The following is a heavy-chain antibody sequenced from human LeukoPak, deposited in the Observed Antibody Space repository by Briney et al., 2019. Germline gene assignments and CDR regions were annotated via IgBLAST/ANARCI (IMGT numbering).Heavy chain of an antibody. Sequence: GGSLRLSCAASGFTFSSCWMHWVRQAPGKGLVWVSRINSDGSSTNYADSVKGRFSISRDNAKKTLYLQMNSLRAEDTAVYYCASVVGGYYPPVEGFDIWGQGTMVTVSS. CDR1: GFTFSSCW. CDR3: ASVVGGYYPPVEGFDI. J-gene: IGHJ3*02. CDR2: INSDGSST. V-gene: IGHV3-74*01. D-gene: IGHD3-3*01.